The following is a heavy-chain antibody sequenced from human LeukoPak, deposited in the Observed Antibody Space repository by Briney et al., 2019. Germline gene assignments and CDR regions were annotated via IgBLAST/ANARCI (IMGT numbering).Heavy chain of an antibody. J-gene: IGHJ5*02. CDR1: GYTFTGYY. V-gene: IGHV1-2*02. D-gene: IGHD2-2*01. CDR2: INPNSGGT. Sequence: ASVKVSCKASGYTFTGYYMHWVRQAPGQGLEWMGWINPNSGGTNYAQKFQGRVTMTTDTSTSTAYMELRSLRSDDTAVYYCARDRAHDIAVVPARFNWFDPWGQRTLVTVSS. CDR3: ARDRAHDIAVVPARFNWFDP.